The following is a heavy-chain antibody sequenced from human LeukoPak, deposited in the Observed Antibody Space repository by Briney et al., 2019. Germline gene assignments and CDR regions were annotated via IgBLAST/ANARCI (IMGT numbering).Heavy chain of an antibody. CDR3: ARALLRLGDPALYYMDV. CDR2: IISIFGTA. CDR1: GGTFSSHA. V-gene: IGHV1-69*13. D-gene: IGHD3-16*01. J-gene: IGHJ6*03. Sequence: SVKVSCKASGGTFSSHAISWVRQAPGQGLEWMGGIISIFGTANYAQKFQGRVTITADESTSTAYMELSSLRSEDTAVYYCARALLRLGDPALYYMDVWGKGTTVTVSS.